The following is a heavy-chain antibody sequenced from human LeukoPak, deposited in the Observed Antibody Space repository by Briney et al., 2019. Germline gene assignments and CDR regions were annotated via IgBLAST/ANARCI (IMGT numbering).Heavy chain of an antibody. V-gene: IGHV1-2*02. CDR1: GYTFTGYY. D-gene: IGHD3-10*01. J-gene: IGHJ3*01. Sequence: ASVKVSCKASGYTFTGYYMHWVRQAPGQGLEWMGWISPTSGGPNYAQKFQGRVTMTRDTSISTAYMEQSSLRSDDTAVYYCARESNTYYYGSGSHDAFDFWGQGTMVTVSS. CDR2: ISPTSGGP. CDR3: ARESNTYYYGSGSHDAFDF.